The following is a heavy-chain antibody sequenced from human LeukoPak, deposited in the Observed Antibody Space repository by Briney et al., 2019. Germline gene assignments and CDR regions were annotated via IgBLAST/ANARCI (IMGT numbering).Heavy chain of an antibody. CDR1: GFTFSIYA. D-gene: IGHD6-19*01. Sequence: PGGSLRLSCAASGFTFSIYAMSWVRQAPGKGLEWVSAISGSGGTAYYADSVKGRFTISRDNSKNTLYLQMNSLRAEDTAVYYLQWLVLRAFDIWGQGTMVTVSS. CDR3: QWLVLRAFDI. CDR2: ISGSGGTA. J-gene: IGHJ3*02. V-gene: IGHV3-23*01.